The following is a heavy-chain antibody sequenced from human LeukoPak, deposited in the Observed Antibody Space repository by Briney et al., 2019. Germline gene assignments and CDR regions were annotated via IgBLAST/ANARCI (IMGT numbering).Heavy chain of an antibody. Sequence: SETLSLTCTVSGGSISSADYYWSWFRQPPGKGLEWIGSIYYSGSTYYNPSLKSRVTISVDTSKNQFSLKLSSVTAADTAVYYCAREKYDFWSGSPDWGQGTLVTVSS. CDR1: GGSISSADYY. V-gene: IGHV4-39*07. J-gene: IGHJ4*02. D-gene: IGHD3-3*01. CDR3: AREKYDFWSGSPD. CDR2: IYYSGST.